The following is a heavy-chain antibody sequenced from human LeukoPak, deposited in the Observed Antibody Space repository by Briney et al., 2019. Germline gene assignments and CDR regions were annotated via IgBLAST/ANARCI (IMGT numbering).Heavy chain of an antibody. CDR1: GYTLTSYY. J-gene: IGHJ3*02. CDR2: ISPSGGST. CDR3: ARLTTLDAFDI. V-gene: IGHV1-46*01. D-gene: IGHD4/OR15-4a*01. Sequence: ASVKVSCKASGYTLTSYYMHWVRQAPGQGLEWMAIISPSGGSTFYAQKFQGRVTITADESTSTAYMELSSLRSEDTAVYYCARLTTLDAFDIWGQGTMVTVSS.